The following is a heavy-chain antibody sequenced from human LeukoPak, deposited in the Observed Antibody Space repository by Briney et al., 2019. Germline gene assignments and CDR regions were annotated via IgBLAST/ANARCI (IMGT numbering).Heavy chain of an antibody. CDR1: GYTFPSYG. V-gene: IGHV1-18*01. D-gene: IGHD3-3*01. CDR2: ISAYNGNT. Sequence: RASVKVSCKASGYTFPSYGVTWVRQAAGQGLEWMGWISAYNGNTNYAQKVQGRVTMTTDTSTSTAYMELRSLRSDDTAVYYCARDSAWSAYYISDAFDIWGQGTMVTVSS. J-gene: IGHJ3*02. CDR3: ARDSAWSAYYISDAFDI.